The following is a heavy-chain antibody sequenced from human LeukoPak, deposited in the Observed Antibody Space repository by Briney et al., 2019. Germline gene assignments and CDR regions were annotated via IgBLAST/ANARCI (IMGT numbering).Heavy chain of an antibody. CDR2: IYYSGST. V-gene: IGHV4-39*01. J-gene: IGHJ1*01. CDR3: ARQFYESRSPHADNVQQ. Sequence: PSETLSLTCSVSGGSLSSSSYYWGWIRQAPGRGLEWIGNIYYSGSTYYSPSLKSRVTISLDTSKNQFSLKLNSVTAADTAVYYCARQFYESRSPHADNVQQSRQASQVTVSS. CDR1: GGSLSSSSYY. D-gene: IGHD3-22*01.